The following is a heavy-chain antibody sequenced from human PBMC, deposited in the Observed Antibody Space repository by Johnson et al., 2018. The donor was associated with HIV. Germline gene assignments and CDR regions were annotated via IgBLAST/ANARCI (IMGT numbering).Heavy chain of an antibody. CDR1: GFTLSDYY. CDR2: ISSSGTAK. D-gene: IGHD6-13*01. Sequence: QVQLVESGGGLVKPGGSLRLSCAASGFTLSDYYMNWMRQAPGKGLEWLSYISSSGTAKYYADSVKGRFTISRDNAKNSLYLQMNSLRTEDTAVYYCARSPYSSGWYNGFQWAFDIWGQGTMVTVSS. CDR3: ARSPYSSGWYNGFQWAFDI. J-gene: IGHJ3*02. V-gene: IGHV3-11*04.